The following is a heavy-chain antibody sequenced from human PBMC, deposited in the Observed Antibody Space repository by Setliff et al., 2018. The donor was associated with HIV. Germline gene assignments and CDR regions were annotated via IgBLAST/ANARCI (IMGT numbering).Heavy chain of an antibody. CDR3: ARKGYQLPFDY. Sequence: ASVKVSCKASGYTFTSYGISWVRQAPGQGLEWMGWTSAYNGDTNYAQSLQGRVTVTTDTSTSTAYMELRSLRSDDTAVYFCARKGYQLPFDYWGQGTLVTVSS. CDR1: GYTFTSYG. D-gene: IGHD2-2*01. CDR2: TSAYNGDT. V-gene: IGHV1-18*01. J-gene: IGHJ4*02.